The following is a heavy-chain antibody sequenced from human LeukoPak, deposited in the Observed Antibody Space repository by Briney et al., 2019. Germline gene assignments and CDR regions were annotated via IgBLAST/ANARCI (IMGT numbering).Heavy chain of an antibody. Sequence: PSETLSLTCTVSGGSISSYYWSWIRQPPGKGLEWIGSIYHSGSTYYNPSLKSRVTISVDTSKNQFSLKLSSVTAADTAVYYCARIQLGDYYYYYMDVWGKGTTVTVSS. CDR1: GGSISSYY. CDR3: ARIQLGDYYYYYMDV. CDR2: IYHSGST. D-gene: IGHD5-18*01. J-gene: IGHJ6*03. V-gene: IGHV4-59*08.